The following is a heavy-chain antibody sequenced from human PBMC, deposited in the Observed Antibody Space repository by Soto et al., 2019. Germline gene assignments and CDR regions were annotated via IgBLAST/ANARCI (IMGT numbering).Heavy chain of an antibody. CDR3: AREVGHGWFDP. J-gene: IGHJ5*02. CDR2: IYSSGST. Sequence: EVQLVESGGGLVQPGGSLRLSCAASGFTVSSNYMSWVRQAPGKGLEWVSVIYSSGSTYYAVTVKGRFTISKNTLYPQMNSLRAEDTAVYYCAREVGHGWFDPWGQGALVTVSS. V-gene: IGHV3-53*04. CDR1: GFTVSSNY.